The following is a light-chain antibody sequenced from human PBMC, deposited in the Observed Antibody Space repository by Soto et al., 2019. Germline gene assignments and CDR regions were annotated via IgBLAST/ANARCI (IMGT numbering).Light chain of an antibody. CDR1: QGVSSK. J-gene: IGKJ5*01. V-gene: IGKV3-15*01. CDR3: QQSSNCPLT. Sequence: ETVMAQSPATLSVSPGETATIPCRASQGVSSKVAWYQQKPGQGPRLLIHSASTRATGIPARFSGSGSGTVFTLTITRQEPDDFAYYCQQQSSNCPLTFGQGTRVEI. CDR2: SAS.